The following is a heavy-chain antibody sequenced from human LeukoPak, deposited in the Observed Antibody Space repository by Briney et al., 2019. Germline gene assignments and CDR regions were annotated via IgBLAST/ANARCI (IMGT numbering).Heavy chain of an antibody. J-gene: IGHJ6*04. Sequence: PGGSLRLSCAASGFTFSSYSMNWVRQAPGKGLEWVSSISSSSSYIYYADSVKGRFTISRDNAKNSLYLQMNSLRAEDTAVYYCARDSTRGPYYYYYGMDAWGKGTTVIVSS. D-gene: IGHD2-2*01. CDR3: ARDSTRGPYYYYYGMDA. CDR2: ISSSSSYI. CDR1: GFTFSSYS. V-gene: IGHV3-21*01.